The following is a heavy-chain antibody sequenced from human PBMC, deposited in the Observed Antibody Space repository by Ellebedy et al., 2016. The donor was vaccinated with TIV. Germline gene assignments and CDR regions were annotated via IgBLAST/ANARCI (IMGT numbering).Heavy chain of an antibody. CDR3: ARWFGELLYVRWFDP. CDR2: IYHSGSA. Sequence: SETLSLTRAVSGGSISSPNWWSWVRQPPGKGLEWIADIYHSGSANYNPSLKSRVTISVDKSKNQFSLRLSSVTAADTAVYYCARWFGELLYVRWFDPWGQGTLVTVSS. D-gene: IGHD3-10*01. J-gene: IGHJ5*02. V-gene: IGHV4-4*02. CDR1: GGSISSPNW.